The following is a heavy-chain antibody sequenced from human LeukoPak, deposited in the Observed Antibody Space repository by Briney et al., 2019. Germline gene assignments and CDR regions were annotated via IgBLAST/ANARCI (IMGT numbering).Heavy chain of an antibody. CDR3: ARGGCDY. CDR1: GYTFTGYY. D-gene: IGHD3-10*01. V-gene: IGHV1-2*06. CDR2: INTYSGGT. Sequence: EASVKVSCKASGYTFTGYYIHWVRQAPGQGLEWMGQINTYSGGTDYAQKFQGKVTMTRDTSTTTAYMELSRLRSDDTAVYYCARGGCDYWGQGTLVTVSS. J-gene: IGHJ4*02.